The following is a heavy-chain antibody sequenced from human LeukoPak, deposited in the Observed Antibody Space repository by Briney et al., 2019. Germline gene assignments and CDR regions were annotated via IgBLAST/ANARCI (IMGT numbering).Heavy chain of an antibody. D-gene: IGHD3-22*01. CDR2: IYYSGST. J-gene: IGHJ4*02. CDR3: ARQGCCSGYSGYFEY. V-gene: IGHV4-39*01. CDR1: GGSISSSSYY. Sequence: PSETLSFTCTVSGGSISSSSYYWGWIRQPPGKGLEWIGSIYYSGSTYYNPSLKSRVTISVDTSKNQFSLKLSSVTAADTAVYYCARQGCCSGYSGYFEYWGQGTLVTVSS.